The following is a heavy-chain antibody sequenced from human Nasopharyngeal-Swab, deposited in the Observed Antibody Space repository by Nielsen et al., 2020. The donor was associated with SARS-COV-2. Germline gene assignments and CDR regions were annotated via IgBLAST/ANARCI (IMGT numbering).Heavy chain of an antibody. D-gene: IGHD3-22*01. J-gene: IGHJ4*02. Sequence: SLKISCAASGFTFDDYAMHWVRQAPGKGLEWISGINWNGGRIGYADSVKGRFTISRDNAKKSLYLQMDSLRPEDTALYYCTKATSLYYYDSSGYRPWCCDYWGQGTLVTVSS. CDR1: GFTFDDYA. CDR3: TKATSLYYYDSSGYRPWCCDY. CDR2: INWNGGRI. V-gene: IGHV3-9*01.